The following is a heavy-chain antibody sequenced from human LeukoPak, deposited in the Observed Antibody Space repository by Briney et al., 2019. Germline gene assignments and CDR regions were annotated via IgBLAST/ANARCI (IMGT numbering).Heavy chain of an antibody. CDR3: ARPQHSGSYPYDY. CDR2: ISKSGYTI. V-gene: IGHV3-48*03. J-gene: IGHJ4*02. Sequence: QPGGSLRLSCVASGFTFSSYEMNWVRQAPGKGLEWVSYISKSGYTIHYADSVQGRFTHADSVQGRFTISRDNAKNSLYLQMNSLRAEDTAVYYCARPQHSGSYPYDYWGQGTLVTVSS. CDR1: GFTFSSYE. D-gene: IGHD1-26*01.